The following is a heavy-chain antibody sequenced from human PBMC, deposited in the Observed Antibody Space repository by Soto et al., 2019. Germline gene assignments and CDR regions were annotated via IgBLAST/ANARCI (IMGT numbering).Heavy chain of an antibody. CDR3: SNGYSSMWYGNFDY. V-gene: IGHV3-23*01. J-gene: IGHJ4*02. CDR1: GFTFSSYA. CDR2: ISGSGGST. Sequence: EVQLLESGGGLVQPGGSLRLSCAASGFTFSSYAMSWVRQAPGKGLEWVSAISGSGGSTYCEDSVNGRFTNSRDNSKNTLYLHINSLRAQDTAVSYCSNGYSSMWYGNFDYWGQGALVTVSS. D-gene: IGHD2-21*01.